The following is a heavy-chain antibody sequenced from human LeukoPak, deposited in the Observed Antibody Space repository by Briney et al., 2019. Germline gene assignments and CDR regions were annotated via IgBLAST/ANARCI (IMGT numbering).Heavy chain of an antibody. CDR2: VYHNGIT. Sequence: SETLSLTCAVSGYSVSSGFFWGWIRQPPGKGLEWIATVYHNGITHYNPSLKSRVTISVDTSKNQFSLKMTSVTAADTAVYYCTRGVALSDHGIIDSWGQGTLATVSS. D-gene: IGHD1-1*01. CDR3: TRGVALSDHGIIDS. V-gene: IGHV4-38-2*01. J-gene: IGHJ4*02. CDR1: GYSVSSGFF.